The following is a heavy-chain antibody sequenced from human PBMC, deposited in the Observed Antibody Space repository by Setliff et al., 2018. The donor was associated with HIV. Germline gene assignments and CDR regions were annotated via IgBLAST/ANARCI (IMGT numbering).Heavy chain of an antibody. CDR3: TRTSRAAY. Sequence: PGESLQISCVASGFTFSDYSMNWVRQAPGKGLEWVSYINNISSTISYADPVKGRFTISRDNAKSSLYLQMNSLRAEDTAVYYCTRTSRAAYWGRGTLVTVSS. V-gene: IGHV3-48*01. D-gene: IGHD6-25*01. J-gene: IGHJ4*02. CDR2: INNISSTI. CDR1: GFTFSDYS.